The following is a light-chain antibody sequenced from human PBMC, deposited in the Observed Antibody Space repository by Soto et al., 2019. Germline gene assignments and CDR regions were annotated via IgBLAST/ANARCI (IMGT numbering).Light chain of an antibody. CDR3: QHYNSYSEA. Sequence: VIWMTQSPSLLSASTGNRVTISCXMSQGISSYLAWYQQKPGKAPKLLIYKASTLKSGVPSRFSGSGSGTEFTLTISSLQPDDFATYYCQHYNSYSEAFGQGTKVDNK. CDR2: KAS. CDR1: QGISSY. J-gene: IGKJ1*01. V-gene: IGKV1D-8*03.